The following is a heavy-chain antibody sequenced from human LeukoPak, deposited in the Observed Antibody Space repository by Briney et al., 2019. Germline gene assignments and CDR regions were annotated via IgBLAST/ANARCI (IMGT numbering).Heavy chain of an antibody. CDR3: ARVWAVTTLNHYYYYGMDV. CDR1: GYTFTSYG. D-gene: IGHD4-17*01. CDR2: ISAYNGNT. V-gene: IGHV1-18*01. J-gene: IGHJ6*02. Sequence: GASVKVSCKASGYTFTSYGISWVRQAPGQGLEWMGWISAYNGNTNYAQKLQGRVTMTTDTSTSTAYMELRSLRSDDTAVYYCARVWAVTTLNHYYYYGMDVWGQGTTVTVSS.